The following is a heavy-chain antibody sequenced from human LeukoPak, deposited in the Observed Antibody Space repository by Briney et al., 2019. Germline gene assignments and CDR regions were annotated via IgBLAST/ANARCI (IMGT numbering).Heavy chain of an antibody. Sequence: GGSLRLSCAASGFTFSSYAMSGVRQAPGKGLEWVSAISGSGGSTYYADSVKGRFTISRDNSKNTLYLQMNSLRAEDTAVYYCAKEYYDILTGYYQMYNWFDPWGQRTLVTVSS. CDR3: AKEYYDILTGYYQMYNWFDP. CDR2: ISGSGGST. J-gene: IGHJ5*02. D-gene: IGHD3-9*01. V-gene: IGHV3-23*01. CDR1: GFTFSSYA.